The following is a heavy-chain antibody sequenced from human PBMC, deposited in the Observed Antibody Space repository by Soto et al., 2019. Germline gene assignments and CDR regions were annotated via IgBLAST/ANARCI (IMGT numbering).Heavy chain of an antibody. Sequence: GGSLRLSCAASGFTFSSYAMSWVRQAPGKWLEWVSTISGSGGSTYYADSVKGRFTISRDNSKNTLYLQMNSLRAEDTAVYYCAKGYSNYGLYFDYWGQGXLVTVYS. CDR3: AKGYSNYGLYFDY. CDR1: GFTFSSYA. CDR2: ISGSGGST. D-gene: IGHD4-4*01. V-gene: IGHV3-23*01. J-gene: IGHJ4*02.